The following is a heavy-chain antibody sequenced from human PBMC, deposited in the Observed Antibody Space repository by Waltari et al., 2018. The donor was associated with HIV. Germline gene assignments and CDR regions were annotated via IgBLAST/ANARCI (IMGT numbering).Heavy chain of an antibody. CDR3: AKDGVLSSRHYFVGYFDS. D-gene: IGHD3-22*01. CDR2: ITWNSETK. J-gene: IGHJ4*02. V-gene: IGHV3-9*01. Sequence: EVQLVESGGGLVQPGGSLRLSCAASGFTFDASALPWVRQAPVKGGAWVSGITWNSETKGYTDSGKGRFTISRDNAKKTLYLHMNSLRAEDTALYYCAKDGVLSSRHYFVGYFDSWGQGTLVTVSS. CDR1: GFTFDASA.